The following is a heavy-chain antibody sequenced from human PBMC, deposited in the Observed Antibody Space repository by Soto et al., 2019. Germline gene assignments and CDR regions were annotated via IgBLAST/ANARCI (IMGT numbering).Heavy chain of an antibody. D-gene: IGHD2-21*01. CDR2: IYYSGST. CDR1: GGSISSSSYY. Sequence: SETLSLTCTVSGGSISSSSYYWGWIRQPPGKGLEWIGSIYYSGSTYYNPSLKSRVTISVDTSKNQFSLKLSSVTAADTAVYYCARHPRLAYCGGDCYRPWGQGTLVTVSS. CDR3: ARHPRLAYCGGDCYRP. V-gene: IGHV4-39*01. J-gene: IGHJ5*02.